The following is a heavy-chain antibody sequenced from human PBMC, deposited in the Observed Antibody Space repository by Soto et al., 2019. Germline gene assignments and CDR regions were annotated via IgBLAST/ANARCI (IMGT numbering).Heavy chain of an antibody. D-gene: IGHD2-2*01. CDR3: ARQDCSSSSCLLDP. CDR2: TYPGDSDT. V-gene: IGHV5-51*01. CDR1: GYSFTSYW. Sequence: PGESLKISCKGSGYSFTSYWIGWVRQMPGKGLEWMGITYPGDSDTRYSPSFQGQVTISADRSISTAYLQWSSLKASDTAMYYCARQDCSSSSCLLDPWGQGTLVTVSS. J-gene: IGHJ5*02.